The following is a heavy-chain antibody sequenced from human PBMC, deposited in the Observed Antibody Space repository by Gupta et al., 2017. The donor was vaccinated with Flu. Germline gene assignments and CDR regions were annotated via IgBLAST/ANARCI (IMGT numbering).Heavy chain of an antibody. Sequence: FSRYGMHWVRQAPGKGLEWVAVIWSDGNNKFYADSVGGRFTFSRDNSKNTLSLQMNSLGAEDTAMYYCVKERGPFDGFDIWGQGTMVTVSS. V-gene: IGHV3-33*06. J-gene: IGHJ3*02. CDR1: FSRYG. CDR2: IWSDGNNK. CDR3: VKERGPFDGFDI.